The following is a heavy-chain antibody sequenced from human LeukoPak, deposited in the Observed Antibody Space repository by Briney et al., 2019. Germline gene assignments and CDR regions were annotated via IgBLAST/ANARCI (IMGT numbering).Heavy chain of an antibody. Sequence: PSETLSLTCTVSGGSISGYYWGWIRQPPGKGLEWIGYVYGGGSINYNPSLRSRVTISVDTSKNQFSLKLSSVTAADTAVYYCARDRVVGWGGEAFDIWGQGTMVTVSS. CDR1: GGSISGYY. J-gene: IGHJ3*02. CDR2: VYGGGSI. V-gene: IGHV4-59*01. D-gene: IGHD3-16*01. CDR3: ARDRVVGWGGEAFDI.